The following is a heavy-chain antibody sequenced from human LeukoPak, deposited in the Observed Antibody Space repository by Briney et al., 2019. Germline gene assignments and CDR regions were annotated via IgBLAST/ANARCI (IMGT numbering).Heavy chain of an antibody. J-gene: IGHJ4*02. V-gene: IGHV1-2*02. CDR3: AREDYDSSGSVDY. Sequence: GASVKVSCKASGYTFTGYYMHWLRQAPGQGLEWMGWINPNSGGTNYAQKFQGRVTMTRDTSISTAYMELSRLRSDDTAVYYCAREDYDSSGSVDYWGQGTLVTVSS. CDR1: GYTFTGYY. CDR2: INPNSGGT. D-gene: IGHD3-22*01.